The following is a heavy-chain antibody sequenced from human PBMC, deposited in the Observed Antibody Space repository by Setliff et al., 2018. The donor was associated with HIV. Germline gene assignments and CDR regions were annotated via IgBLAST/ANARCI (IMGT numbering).Heavy chain of an antibody. CDR1: GGSFSGYY. V-gene: IGHV4-34*01. CDR3: ARGVTIFGVVIPYYFDY. J-gene: IGHJ4*02. D-gene: IGHD3-3*01. Sequence: KTSETLSLTCAVYGGSFSGYYWSWIRQPPGKGLEWIGEINHSGSTNYNPSLKSRVTISVDTSKNQFSLKLSSVTAADTAVYYCARGVTIFGVVIPYYFDYWGQGTLVTVSS. CDR2: INHSGST.